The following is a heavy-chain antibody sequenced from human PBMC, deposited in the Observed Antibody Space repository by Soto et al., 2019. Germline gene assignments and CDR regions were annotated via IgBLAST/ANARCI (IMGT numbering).Heavy chain of an antibody. Sequence: ASVKVSCKASGYTFTSYDINWVRQATGQGLEWMGWMNPNSGNTGYAQKFQGRVTMTRNTSISTAYMELSSLRSEDTAVYYCAGGPYSSSSIDDWFDPWGQGTLVTVSS. D-gene: IGHD6-6*01. CDR3: AGGPYSSSSIDDWFDP. V-gene: IGHV1-8*01. J-gene: IGHJ5*02. CDR1: GYTFTSYD. CDR2: MNPNSGNT.